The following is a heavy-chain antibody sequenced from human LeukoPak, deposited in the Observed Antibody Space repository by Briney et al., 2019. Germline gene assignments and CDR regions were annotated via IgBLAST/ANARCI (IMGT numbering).Heavy chain of an antibody. J-gene: IGHJ5*02. D-gene: IGHD6-13*01. Sequence: GGSLRLSCAASGFTFSSHEMNWVRQAPGKGLEWVSYISSTGRTIYYADSVKGRFTISRDNAKNSLYLQMDSLRAEDTAVYYCARTAIAAVGSSKNWFDPWGQGTLVTVSS. CDR3: ARTAIAAVGSSKNWFDP. CDR2: ISSTGRTI. CDR1: GFTFSSHE. V-gene: IGHV3-48*03.